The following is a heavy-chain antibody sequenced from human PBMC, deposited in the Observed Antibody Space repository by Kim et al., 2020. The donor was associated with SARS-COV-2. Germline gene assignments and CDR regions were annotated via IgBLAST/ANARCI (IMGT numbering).Heavy chain of an antibody. CDR1: GFTFSSYA. CDR2: ISYDGSNK. CDR3: ARARYCSSTSCYRTALDPPAPQSYGMDV. D-gene: IGHD2-2*01. J-gene: IGHJ6*02. Sequence: GGSLRLSCAASGFTFSSYAMHWVRQAPGKGLEWVAVISYDGSNKYYADSVKGRFTISRDNSKNTLYLQMNSLRAEDTAVYYCARARYCSSTSCYRTALDPPAPQSYGMDVWGQGTTVTVSS. V-gene: IGHV3-30-3*01.